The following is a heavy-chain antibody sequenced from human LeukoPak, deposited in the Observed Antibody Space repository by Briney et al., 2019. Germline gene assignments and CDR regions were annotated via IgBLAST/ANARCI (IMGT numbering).Heavy chain of an antibody. J-gene: IGHJ4*02. CDR1: GFTFSSYA. CDR2: ISYDGSNK. CDR3: ARDQQGGGSYQVGPFDY. D-gene: IGHD1-26*01. Sequence: GGSLRLSCAASGFTFSSYAMHWVRQAPGKGLEWVAVISYDGSNKYYADSVKGRFTTSRDNSKNMLYLQMNSLRAEDTAVYYCARDQQGGGSYQVGPFDYWGQGTLVTVSS. V-gene: IGHV3-30-3*01.